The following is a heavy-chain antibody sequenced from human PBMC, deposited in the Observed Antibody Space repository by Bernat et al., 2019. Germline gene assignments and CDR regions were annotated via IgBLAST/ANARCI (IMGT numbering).Heavy chain of an antibody. Sequence: QITLKESGPTLVKPTQTLTLTCTFSGFSLSTSGVGVGWIRQPPGKALEWLALIYWDDDKRYSPSLKSRLTITKDTSKNQVVLTMTNMDPVDTATYYCAHTTRDNSGSYYVKYFQHWGQGTLVTVSS. CDR2: IYWDDDK. CDR1: GFSLSTSGVG. CDR3: AHTTRDNSGSYYVKYFQH. D-gene: IGHD1-26*01. V-gene: IGHV2-5*02. J-gene: IGHJ1*01.